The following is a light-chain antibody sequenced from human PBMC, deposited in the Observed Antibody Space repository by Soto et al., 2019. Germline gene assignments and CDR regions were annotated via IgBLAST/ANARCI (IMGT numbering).Light chain of an antibody. V-gene: IGKV1-5*03. CDR3: QQHEAYPRT. CDR2: QAS. J-gene: IGKJ1*01. CDR1: QNINVW. Sequence: DIQMTQSPSTLSASIGDRVTITCRASQNINVWLAWYQQKPGKAPKLLIYQASTLHSGVPSRFSGSVSGTEFTLTISSLQPDDFATYYCQQHEAYPRTFGQGTKVEIK.